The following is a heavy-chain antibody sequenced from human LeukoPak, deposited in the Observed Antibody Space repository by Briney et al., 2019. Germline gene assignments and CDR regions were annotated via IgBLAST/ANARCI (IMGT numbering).Heavy chain of an antibody. D-gene: IGHD5-12*01. CDR2: INPNGGST. V-gene: IGHV1-46*01. CDR1: GYILTSYY. CDR3: ARAPLYSGYDLTIDF. Sequence: WASVKVSCKASGYILTSYYMHWVRQAPGQGLEWMGIINPNGGSTTYAQKFQGRVIMTRDTSTSTVYVELSSLRSEDTAVYYCARAPLYSGYDLTIDFWGQGSLVTVSS. J-gene: IGHJ4*02.